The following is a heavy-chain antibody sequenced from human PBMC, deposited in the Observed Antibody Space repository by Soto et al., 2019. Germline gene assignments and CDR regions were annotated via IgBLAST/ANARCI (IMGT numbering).Heavy chain of an antibody. J-gene: IGHJ4*02. CDR2: ISGSGGST. D-gene: IGHD4-17*01. Sequence: QLGGSLRLSCAASGFTFSSYAMSWVRQAPGKGLEWVSAISGSGGSTYYADSVKGRFTISRDNSKNTLYLQMNSLRAEDTAVYYCANPWVTTVTAAFDYWGQGTLVTVSS. V-gene: IGHV3-23*01. CDR1: GFTFSSYA. CDR3: ANPWVTTVTAAFDY.